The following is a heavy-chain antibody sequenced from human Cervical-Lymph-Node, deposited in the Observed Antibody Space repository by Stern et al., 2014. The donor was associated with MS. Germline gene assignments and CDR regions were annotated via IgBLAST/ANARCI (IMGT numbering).Heavy chain of an antibody. V-gene: IGHV3-15*01. J-gene: IGHJ4*02. D-gene: IGHD1-26*01. CDR3: TTYIVGGDC. CDR1: GFTFSNAW. Sequence: VQLVESGGGLVKPGGSLRLSCSAAGFTFSNAWMSWVRQAQGKGLEWVGRIKRKSDGGTTDYAAPVRGRFTISRDDSKNTLYLQMSSLKTEDTAVYYCTTYIVGGDCWGQGTLVTVSS. CDR2: IKRKSDGGTT.